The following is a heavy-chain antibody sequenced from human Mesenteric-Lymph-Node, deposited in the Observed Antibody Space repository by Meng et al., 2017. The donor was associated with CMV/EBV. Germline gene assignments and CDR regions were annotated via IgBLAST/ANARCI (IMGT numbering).Heavy chain of an antibody. J-gene: IGHJ5*02. CDR2: NIPIFGTT. V-gene: IGHV1-69*05. CDR3: ARGRMYSSGP. D-gene: IGHD6-19*01. CDR1: GNTLRNDA. Sequence: KVSCKASGNTLRNDAVKGVRQAAGQGLEWMGGNIPIFGTTNDAQKFQGRVKITTDESTSTAYMELSSLTSEDTAVYYCARGRMYSSGPFGQGTLVTVSS.